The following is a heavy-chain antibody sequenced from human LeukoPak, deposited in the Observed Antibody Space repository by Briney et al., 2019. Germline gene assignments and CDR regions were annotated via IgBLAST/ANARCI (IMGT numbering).Heavy chain of an antibody. CDR2: INPNSGGT. V-gene: IGHV1-2*02. CDR1: GYTFTDYY. J-gene: IGHJ3*02. CDR3: ARPLGYDDDAFDI. D-gene: IGHD3-16*01. Sequence: GASVKVSCKASGYTFTDYYMHWVRQAPGQGLEWMGWINPNSGGTNYAQKFQGRVTMTRDTSISTAYMELSRLRSDDTAVYYCARPLGYDDDAFDIWGQGTMVTVSS.